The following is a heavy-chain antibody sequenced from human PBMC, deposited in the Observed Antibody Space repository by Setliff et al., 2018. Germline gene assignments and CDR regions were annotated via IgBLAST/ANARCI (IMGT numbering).Heavy chain of an antibody. J-gene: IGHJ2*01. Sequence: PSETLSLTCTVSGGSISNSTFYWGWIRQPPGKGLEWIGSINYYGSIFDDGTTYSTYYNPSLKSRATISIDTSKSQFSLKLSSMPAADTALYYCARNPDFLQYSFDLWGRGTLVTVSS. CDR3: ARNPDFLQYSFDL. D-gene: IGHD5-12*01. CDR1: GGSISNSTFY. V-gene: IGHV4-39*07. CDR2: INYYGSIFDDGTTYST.